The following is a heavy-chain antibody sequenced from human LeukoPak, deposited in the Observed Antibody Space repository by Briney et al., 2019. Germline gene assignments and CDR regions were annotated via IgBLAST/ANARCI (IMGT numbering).Heavy chain of an antibody. D-gene: IGHD6-19*01. Sequence: SETLSLTCAVSGGSLSGYYWSWIRQPPGKGPEWLGEINGGGVTKYNPSLKSRVTISVDSSKSQFSLKVSSVIAADTAVYYCARVVRPAVAGSDWFDPWGQGTLVTVSS. CDR3: ARVVRPAVAGSDWFDP. V-gene: IGHV4-34*01. CDR2: INGGGVT. CDR1: GGSLSGYY. J-gene: IGHJ5*02.